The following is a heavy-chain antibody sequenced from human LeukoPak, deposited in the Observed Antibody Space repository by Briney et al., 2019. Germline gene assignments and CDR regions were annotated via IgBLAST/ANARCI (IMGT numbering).Heavy chain of an antibody. CDR1: GYTFTSYY. J-gene: IGHJ4*02. Sequence: ASVKVSCKASGYTFTSYYTHWVRQAPGQGLEWMGIINPSGGSTSYAQKFQGRVTMTRDTSTSTVYMELSSLRSEDTAVYYCARTRSVLRFLEWLFLGPFDYWGQGTLVTVSS. CDR3: ARTRSVLRFLEWLFLGPFDY. D-gene: IGHD3-3*01. CDR2: INPSGGST. V-gene: IGHV1-46*01.